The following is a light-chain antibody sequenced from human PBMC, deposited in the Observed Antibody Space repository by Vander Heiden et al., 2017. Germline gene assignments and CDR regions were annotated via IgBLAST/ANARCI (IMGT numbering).Light chain of an antibody. CDR1: QGISSA. CDR3: QQFNSYPPLT. V-gene: IGKV1-13*02. Sequence: AIQLTQSPSSLSAFVGDRVTITCRASQGISSALAWYQQKPGKAPKLLIYDASSVESGVPSRFSGSGSGTDFTLTISSLQPEDFATYYCQQFNSYPPLTFGGGTKVEIK. CDR2: DAS. J-gene: IGKJ4*01.